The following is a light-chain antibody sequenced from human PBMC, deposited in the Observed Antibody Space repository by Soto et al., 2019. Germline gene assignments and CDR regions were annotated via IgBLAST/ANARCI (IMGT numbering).Light chain of an antibody. Sequence: QSVLTQPPSASGTPGQRVTISCSGSNSNIGGNPVIWFQQLPGTAPKLLIYNNNQRPSGVPDRISGSKSGTSASLAISGLHSEDEADYFCAAWDDSLDGGVFGGGTKLTVL. CDR3: AAWDDSLDGGV. CDR1: NSNIGGNP. J-gene: IGLJ3*02. V-gene: IGLV1-44*01. CDR2: NNN.